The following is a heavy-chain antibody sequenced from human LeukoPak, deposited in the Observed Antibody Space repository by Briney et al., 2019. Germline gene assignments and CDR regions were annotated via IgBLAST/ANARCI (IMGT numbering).Heavy chain of an antibody. V-gene: IGHV3-23*01. J-gene: IGHJ4*02. Sequence: GGSLRLSCAASGFTFSNYAMSWVRQAPGKGLEWVSGISGSGGSTYYADSVKGRFTISRDNSKNTVHLQMNGLRPEDTAVYYCARGDRVGNTGYYFDYWGQGILVTVSS. D-gene: IGHD1-7*01. CDR2: ISGSGGST. CDR1: GFTFSNYA. CDR3: ARGDRVGNTGYYFDY.